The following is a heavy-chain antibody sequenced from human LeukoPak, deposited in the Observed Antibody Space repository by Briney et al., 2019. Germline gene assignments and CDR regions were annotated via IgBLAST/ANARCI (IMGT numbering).Heavy chain of an antibody. CDR3: ARAALYYYDSSGYYEYYGMDV. J-gene: IGHJ6*02. V-gene: IGHV4-34*01. Sequence: PSETLSLTCAVYGGSLSGYYWSWIRQPPGKGLEWIGEINHSGSTYYNPSLKSRVTISVDTSKNQLSLKLSSVTAADTAVYYCARAALYYYDSSGYYEYYGMDVWGQGTTVTVSS. D-gene: IGHD3-22*01. CDR1: GGSLSGYY. CDR2: INHSGST.